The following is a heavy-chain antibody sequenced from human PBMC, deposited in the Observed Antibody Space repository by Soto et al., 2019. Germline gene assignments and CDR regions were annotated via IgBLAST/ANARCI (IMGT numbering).Heavy chain of an antibody. J-gene: IGHJ4*02. V-gene: IGHV5-10-1*01. CDR3: ARLGDYDFSLSTPELY. CDR1: GYSFTNYS. D-gene: IGHD3-3*01. CDR2: IDPSDSYT. Sequence: GESLKISCKGSGYSFTNYSITWVRQMPGKGLEWMGKIDPSDSYTNYSPSFQGHVTISADKSISAAYLHWSSLKASDTAIYYCARLGDYDFSLSTPELYWGQGTLVTVSS.